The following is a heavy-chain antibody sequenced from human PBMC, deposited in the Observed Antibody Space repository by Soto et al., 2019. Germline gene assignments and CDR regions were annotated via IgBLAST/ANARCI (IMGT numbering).Heavy chain of an antibody. Sequence: EVQLVETGGGLIQPGGSLRLSCAASGFSVRTNYMSWVHQAPGKGLEWVSVFESGGSIYYADSVKGRFIISRDYAKNTVYLQMNSLRADDTAVYYCARAGVTPHFFDYWGQGTPVTVSS. CDR2: FESGGSI. J-gene: IGHJ4*02. V-gene: IGHV3-53*02. CDR3: ARAGVTPHFFDY. D-gene: IGHD2-21*02. CDR1: GFSVRTNY.